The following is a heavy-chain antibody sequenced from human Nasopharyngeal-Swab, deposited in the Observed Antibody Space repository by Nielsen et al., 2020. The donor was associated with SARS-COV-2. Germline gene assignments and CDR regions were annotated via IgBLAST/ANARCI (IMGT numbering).Heavy chain of an antibody. Sequence: SETLSLTCTVSGGSISPYYWNWVRQPPGKGLEWIGYVYYRGNTKYSPPLESRVTISLDTSKNQFSLKLNAVTAADTAVYYCARAGEYSYGSGDNWGQGTLVAVSS. CDR1: GGSISPYY. CDR2: VYYRGNT. V-gene: IGHV4-59*12. J-gene: IGHJ4*02. D-gene: IGHD5-18*01. CDR3: ARAGEYSYGSGDN.